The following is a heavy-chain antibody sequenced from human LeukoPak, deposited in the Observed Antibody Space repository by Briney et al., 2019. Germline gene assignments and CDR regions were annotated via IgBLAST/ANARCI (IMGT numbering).Heavy chain of an antibody. J-gene: IGHJ6*02. Sequence: SGGSLRLSCAASGFTFSSYSMNWVRQAPGKGLEWVSSISSSSSYIYYADSVKGRFTISRDNAKNSLYLQMNSLRAEYTAVYYCARDFYYYYGMDVWGQGTTVTVSS. CDR3: ARDFYYYYGMDV. V-gene: IGHV3-21*01. CDR1: GFTFSSYS. CDR2: ISSSSSYI.